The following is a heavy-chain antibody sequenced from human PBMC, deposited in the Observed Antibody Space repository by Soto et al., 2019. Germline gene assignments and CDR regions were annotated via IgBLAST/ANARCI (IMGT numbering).Heavy chain of an antibody. J-gene: IGHJ4*02. CDR2: INHSGST. Sequence: SETLSLTCAVYGGSFSGYYWSWIRQPPGKGLEWIGEINHSGSTNYNPSLKSRVTISVDTSKNQFSLKMSSVTAADTAVYYCARDPGSWYFDSWGQGILVTVSS. V-gene: IGHV4-34*01. CDR1: GGSFSGYY. D-gene: IGHD3-10*01. CDR3: ARDPGSWYFDS.